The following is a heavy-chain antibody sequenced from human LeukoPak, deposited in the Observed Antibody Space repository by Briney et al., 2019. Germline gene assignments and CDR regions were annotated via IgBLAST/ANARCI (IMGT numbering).Heavy chain of an antibody. CDR1: GYTFTSYY. J-gene: IGHJ4*02. CDR2: INPSGGST. V-gene: IGHV1-46*01. Sequence: ASVKVSCKASGYTFTSYYMHWVRQAPGQGLEWMGIINPSGGSTSYAQKLQGRVTMTTDTSTSTAYMELRSLRSDDTAVYYCAREKAYYFDYWGQGTLVTVSS. CDR3: AREKAYYFDY.